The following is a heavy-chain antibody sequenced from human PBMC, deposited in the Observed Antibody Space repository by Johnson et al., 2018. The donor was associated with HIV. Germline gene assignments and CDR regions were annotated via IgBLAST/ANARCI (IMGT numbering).Heavy chain of an antibody. CDR2: ISYDGSNK. J-gene: IGHJ3*02. V-gene: IGHV3-30*04. Sequence: VQLVESGGGVVQPGRSLRLSSAASGFTFSSYAMHWVRQAPGKGLEWVAVISYDGSNKYYADSVKGRFTISRDNSKNTLYLQMNSLRAEDTAVYYCARATRSSSSGRHDAFDIWGQGTMVTVSS. CDR3: ARATRSSSSGRHDAFDI. D-gene: IGHD6-6*01. CDR1: GFTFSSYA.